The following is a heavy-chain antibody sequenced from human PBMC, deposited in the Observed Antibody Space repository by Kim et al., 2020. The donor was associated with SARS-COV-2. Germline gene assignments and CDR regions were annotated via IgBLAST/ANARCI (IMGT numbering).Heavy chain of an antibody. CDR2: INPNSGGT. CDR3: ARGPRPIVVVPAAMPY. J-gene: IGHJ4*02. Sequence: ASVKVSCKASGYTFTGYYMHWVRQAPGQGLEWMGWINPNSGGTNYAQKFQGRVTMTRDTSISTAYMELSRLRSDDTAVYYCARGPRPIVVVPAAMPYWGQGTLVTVSS. V-gene: IGHV1-2*02. CDR1: GYTFTGYY. D-gene: IGHD2-2*01.